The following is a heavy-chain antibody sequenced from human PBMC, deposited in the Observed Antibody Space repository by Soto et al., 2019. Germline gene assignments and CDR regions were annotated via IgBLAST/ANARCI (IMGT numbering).Heavy chain of an antibody. J-gene: IGHJ4*02. V-gene: IGHV3-30*18. CDR2: ISYDGSNK. CDR3: AKRYSSSWGTPFDY. Sequence: QVQLVASGGGVVQPGRSLRLSCAASGFTFSSYGMDWVRQAPGKGLEWVAVISYDGSNKYYADSVKGRFTISRDISKNTLYLQMNSLRAEDTAGYYCAKRYSSSWGTPFDYWGQGTLVTVSS. D-gene: IGHD6-13*01. CDR1: GFTFSSYG.